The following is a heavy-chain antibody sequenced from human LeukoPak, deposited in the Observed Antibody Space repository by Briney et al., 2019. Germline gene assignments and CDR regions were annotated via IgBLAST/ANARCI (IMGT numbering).Heavy chain of an antibody. CDR3: ARFFGRYQLLKHRYYFDY. CDR1: GGSFGGYY. Sequence: SETLSLTCAVYGGSFGGYYWSWIRQPPGKGLEWIGEINHSGSTNYNPSLKSRVTISVDTSKNQFSLKLSSVTAADTAVYYCARFFGRYQLLKHRYYFDYWGQGTLVTVSS. V-gene: IGHV4-34*01. CDR2: INHSGST. J-gene: IGHJ4*02. D-gene: IGHD2-2*01.